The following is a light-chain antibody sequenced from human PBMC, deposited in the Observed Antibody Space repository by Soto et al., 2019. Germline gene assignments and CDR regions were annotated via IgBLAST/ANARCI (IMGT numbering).Light chain of an antibody. CDR1: SSDVGGYNY. CDR2: EVS. CDR3: SSYTSSSTVV. V-gene: IGLV2-14*01. J-gene: IGLJ2*01. Sequence: QSALTQPASVSGSPGQSITISCTGTSSDVGGYNYVSWYQQHPGKAPKLMIYEVSNRPSGVSNRFSGSKSDNTASLTISGLQAADEADYYCSSYTSSSTVVFGGGTKLTVL.